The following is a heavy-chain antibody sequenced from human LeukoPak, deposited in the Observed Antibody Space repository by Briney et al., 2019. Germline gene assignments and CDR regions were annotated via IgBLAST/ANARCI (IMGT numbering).Heavy chain of an antibody. D-gene: IGHD2-2*02. J-gene: IGHJ5*02. CDR1: GGSISSSSYY. CDR3: ARGGCDSTSCYTRSWFDP. CDR2: IYYSGST. V-gene: IGHV4-39*07. Sequence: PSETLSLTCTVSGGSISSSSYYWGWIRQPPGKGLEWIGSIYYSGSTYYNPSLKSRVTISVDTSKNQFFLKLSSVTAADTAVYYRARGGCDSTSCYTRSWFDPWGQGTLVTVSS.